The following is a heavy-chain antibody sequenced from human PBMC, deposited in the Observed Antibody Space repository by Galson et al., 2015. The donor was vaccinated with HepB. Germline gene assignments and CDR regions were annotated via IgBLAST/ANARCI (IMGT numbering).Heavy chain of an antibody. J-gene: IGHJ4*02. V-gene: IGHV3-7*03. CDR1: GFTFSSYW. CDR2: IKQDGSEK. Sequence: SLRLSCAASGFTFSSYWMSWVRQAPGKGLEWVANIKQDGSEKYYVDSVKGRFTISRDNAKNSLYLQMNSLRAEDTAVYYCARGPWIQLDGYYFDYWGQGTLVTVSS. D-gene: IGHD5-18*01. CDR3: ARGPWIQLDGYYFDY.